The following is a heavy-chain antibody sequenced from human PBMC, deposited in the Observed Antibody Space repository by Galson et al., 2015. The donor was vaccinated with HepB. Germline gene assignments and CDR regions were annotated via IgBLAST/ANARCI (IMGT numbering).Heavy chain of an antibody. D-gene: IGHD6-19*01. V-gene: IGHV1-24*01. CDR2: FDPEDGET. Sequence: SVKVSCKVSGYTLTELSMHWVRQAPGKGLEWMGGFDPEDGETIYAQKFQGRVTMTEDTSTDTAYMELSSLRSEDTAVYYCATRGRGSSGWYGPFDYWGQGTLVTVSS. CDR1: GYTLTELS. J-gene: IGHJ4*02. CDR3: ATRGRGSSGWYGPFDY.